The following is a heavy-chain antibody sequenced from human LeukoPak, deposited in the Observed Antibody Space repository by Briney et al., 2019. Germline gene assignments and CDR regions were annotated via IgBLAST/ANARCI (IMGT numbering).Heavy chain of an antibody. CDR2: ISSSSSYI. Sequence: PGGSLRLSCAASGFTFSTYSMNWVRQAPGKGLEWVSSISSSSSYINYADSVEGRFTISRDNAKNSLYLQMNSLRAEDTAAYYCARTYYYDNSAVFGYWGQGTLVTVSS. CDR1: GFTFSTYS. V-gene: IGHV3-21*01. CDR3: ARTYYYDNSAVFGY. D-gene: IGHD3-22*01. J-gene: IGHJ4*02.